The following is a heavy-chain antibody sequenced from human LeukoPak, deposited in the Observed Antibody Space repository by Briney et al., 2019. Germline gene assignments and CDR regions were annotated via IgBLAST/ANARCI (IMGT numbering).Heavy chain of an antibody. CDR2: ISWDGGST. J-gene: IGHJ6*01. Sequence: GVSLRLSCAPSGFTFDDYAMHWVRQAPGKGLEWVSLISWDGGSTYYADSVKGRFTISRDNSKNSLYLQMNSLRTEDTALYYCAKGSVAGTFYYYYYGMDVWGEGSTVTVSS. CDR1: GFTFDDYA. CDR3: AKGSVAGTFYYYYYGMDV. V-gene: IGHV3-43*02. D-gene: IGHD6-19*01.